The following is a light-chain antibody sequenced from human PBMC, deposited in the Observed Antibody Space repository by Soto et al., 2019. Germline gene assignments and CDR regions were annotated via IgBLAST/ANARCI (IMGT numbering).Light chain of an antibody. V-gene: IGKV1-39*01. J-gene: IGKJ2*01. CDR2: AAS. Sequence: DIQMTQSPSSLSASVGDRVTITCRASQSISSFLNWYQQKPGKAPKVLIYAASRLESGVPSRFSGSGSGTEFTLTISSLQPEDYATYYCQQSYSTPPRYTFGQGTKVDIK. CDR3: QQSYSTPPRYT. CDR1: QSISSF.